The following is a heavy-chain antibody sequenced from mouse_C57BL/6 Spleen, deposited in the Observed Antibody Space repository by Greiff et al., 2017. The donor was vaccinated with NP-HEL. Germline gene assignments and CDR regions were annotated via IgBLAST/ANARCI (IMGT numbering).Heavy chain of an antibody. CDR1: GYTFTDYE. D-gene: IGHD2-3*01. J-gene: IGHJ1*03. CDR3: TGDGYSYWYFDV. Sequence: QVHVKQSGAELVRPGASVTLSCKASGYTFTDYEMHWVKQTPVHGLEWIGAIDPETGGTAYNQKFKGKAILTADKSSSTAYMELRSLTSEDSAVYYCTGDGYSYWYFDVWGTGTTVTVSS. V-gene: IGHV1-15*01. CDR2: IDPETGGT.